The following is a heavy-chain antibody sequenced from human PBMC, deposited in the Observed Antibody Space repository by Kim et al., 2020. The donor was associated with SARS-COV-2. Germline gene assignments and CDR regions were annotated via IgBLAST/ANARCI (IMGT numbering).Heavy chain of an antibody. V-gene: IGHV4-31*03. CDR3: ARRSWGVYGSGSYLDY. CDR1: GGSISSGGFY. CDR2: IYFRGNT. D-gene: IGHD3-10*01. J-gene: IGHJ4*02. Sequence: SETLSLTCTVSGGSISSGGFYWSWIRQHPRKGLEWIGYIYFRGNTYYNPSFKSRLTMSVDTSKNQFSLKLSSVTAADTAVYYCARRSWGVYGSGSYLDYWGQGILVTVSS.